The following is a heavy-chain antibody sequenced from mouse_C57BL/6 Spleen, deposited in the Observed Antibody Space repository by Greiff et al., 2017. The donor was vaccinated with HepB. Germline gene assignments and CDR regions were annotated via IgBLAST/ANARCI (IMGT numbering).Heavy chain of an antibody. CDR2: INPGSGGT. Sequence: QVQLQQSGAELVRPGTSVKVSCKASGYAFTNYLIEWVKQRPGQGLEWIGVINPGSGGTNYKEKFKGKATLTADKSSSTAYMQLSSLTSEDSAVYFCAREGYYGSSPWFAYWGQGTLVTVSA. D-gene: IGHD1-1*01. CDR1: GYAFTNYL. CDR3: AREGYYGSSPWFAY. V-gene: IGHV1-54*01. J-gene: IGHJ3*01.